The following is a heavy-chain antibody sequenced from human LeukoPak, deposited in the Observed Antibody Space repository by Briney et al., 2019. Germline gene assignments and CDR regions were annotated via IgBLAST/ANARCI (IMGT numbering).Heavy chain of an antibody. J-gene: IGHJ4*02. D-gene: IGHD3-10*01. CDR1: GYTFTSYG. CDR3: ARDSLWLGELSGLFDY. CDR2: ISAYNGNT. V-gene: IGHV1-18*01. Sequence: ASVKVSCKASGYTFTSYGISWVRQAPGQGLEWMGWISAYNGNTNYAQKLQGRVTMTTDTSTSTAYMELRSLRSDDTAVYYCARDSLWLGELSGLFDYWGQGTLVTVSS.